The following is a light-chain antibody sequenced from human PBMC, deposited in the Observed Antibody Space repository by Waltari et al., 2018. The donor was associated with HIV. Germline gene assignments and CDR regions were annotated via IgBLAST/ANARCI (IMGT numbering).Light chain of an antibody. CDR1: NLITYS. V-gene: IGLV3-19*01. CDR3: KSRDSSGNHVL. J-gene: IGLJ2*01. CDR2: GKN. Sequence: SSELTQDATVPVALGQTVRITCQGDNLITYSASWYQQKPGQAPVLVIFGKNNRPSGIPDRCSGSTSGNTASLTITGSQAEDEADYYCKSRDSSGNHVLFGGGTKLTVL.